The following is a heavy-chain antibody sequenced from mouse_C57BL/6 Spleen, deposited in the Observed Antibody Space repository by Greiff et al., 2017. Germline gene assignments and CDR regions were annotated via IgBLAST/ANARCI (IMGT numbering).Heavy chain of an antibody. CDR2: IYPSDSET. V-gene: IGHV1-61*01. Sequence: QVQLQQPGAELVRPGSSVKLSCKASGYTFTSYWMDWVKQRPGQGLEWIGNIYPSDSETHYNQKFKDKATLTVDKSSSTAYMQLSSLTSEDSAVYYCARELPAGNFDYWGQGTTLTVSS. CDR1: GYTFTSYW. J-gene: IGHJ2*01. CDR3: ARELPAGNFDY. D-gene: IGHD2-1*01.